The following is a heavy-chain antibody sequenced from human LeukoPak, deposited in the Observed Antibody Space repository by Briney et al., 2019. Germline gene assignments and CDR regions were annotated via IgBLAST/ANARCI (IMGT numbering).Heavy chain of an antibody. CDR2: IYSGGST. J-gene: IGHJ1*01. D-gene: IGHD4-23*01. CDR1: GFTVSSNY. V-gene: IGHV3-53*03. Sequence: GGSLRLSCAASGFTVSSNYMSWVRQAPGKGLEWVSVIYSGGSTYYADAVKGRFTSSRDDAKNSLYLQMDSLRDEDTAVYFCATEGTRWDFQHWGQGTLVTVSS. CDR3: ATEGTRWDFQH.